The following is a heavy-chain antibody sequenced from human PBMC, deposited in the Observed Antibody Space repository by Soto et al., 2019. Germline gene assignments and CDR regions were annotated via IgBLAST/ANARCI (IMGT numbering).Heavy chain of an antibody. D-gene: IGHD7-27*01. CDR2: IYSSGDT. J-gene: IGHJ5*01. CDR1: GGSVTSGGYY. V-gene: IGHV4-31*03. Sequence: QVQLQESGPGLVRPSQTLSLTCTVSGGSVTSGGYYWSWIRHCPGKGLEWIGYIYSSGDTNYNPSLNSRFDMSVDTSKNQFSLQLTSVTVADTAIYYCTRDWGTPVTHGYDSWGQGILVTVSS. CDR3: TRDWGTPVTHGYDS.